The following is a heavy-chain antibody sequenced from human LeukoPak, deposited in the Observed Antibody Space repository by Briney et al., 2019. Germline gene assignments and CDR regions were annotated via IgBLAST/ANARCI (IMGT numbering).Heavy chain of an antibody. Sequence: GGSLRLSCAASEFTFSSYAMSWFRQALGKGLEWVSAISGSGGSTYYADSVKGRFTISRGNSKNTLYLQMNSLRAEDTAVYYCAKDPLFMALFDYWGQGTLVTVSS. CDR1: EFTFSSYA. V-gene: IGHV3-23*01. CDR2: ISGSGGST. J-gene: IGHJ4*02. CDR3: AKDPLFMALFDY. D-gene: IGHD3-10*01.